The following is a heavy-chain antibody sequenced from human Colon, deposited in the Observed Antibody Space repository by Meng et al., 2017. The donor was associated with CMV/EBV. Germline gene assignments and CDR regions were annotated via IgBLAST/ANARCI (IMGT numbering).Heavy chain of an antibody. CDR3: ARDTTSSWPNWFDP. Sequence: ASVKVSCKASGYTFTVHYIHWVRQVPGQGLEWMGWMNPNSGETNSAQKFQGRITMTRDTSINTAYLDLSSLRSDDTAVYYCARDTTSSWPNWFDPWGQGTLVTVSS. CDR1: GYTFTVHY. V-gene: IGHV1-2*02. CDR2: MNPNSGET. J-gene: IGHJ5*02. D-gene: IGHD6-13*01.